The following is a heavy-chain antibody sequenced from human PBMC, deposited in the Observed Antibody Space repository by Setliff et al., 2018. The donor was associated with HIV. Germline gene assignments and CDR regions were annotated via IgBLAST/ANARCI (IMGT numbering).Heavy chain of an antibody. V-gene: IGHV3-74*01. J-gene: IGHJ4*02. CDR3: VTLLYDSSGFQEYFDC. Sequence: GGSLRLSCAASGFTFSNYGMHWVRQAPGKGLVWVSRINGDGTSTSYADSVKGRFTISRDNAKNTLSLQMNSLRADDTAVYFCVTLLYDSSGFQEYFDCWGRGTLVTVS. CDR2: INGDGTST. D-gene: IGHD3-22*01. CDR1: GFTFSNYG.